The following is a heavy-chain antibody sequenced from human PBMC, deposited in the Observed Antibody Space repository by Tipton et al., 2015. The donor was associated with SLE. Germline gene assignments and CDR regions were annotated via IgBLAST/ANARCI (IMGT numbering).Heavy chain of an antibody. CDR2: ISGNGGST. Sequence: SLRLSCAASGFTFRSYAMSWVRQAPGKGLEWVSAISGNGGSTFYAESVTGRFTISRDNSKNTLYLQMNSLRAEDTALYYCAKAGLNYCGDYWGQGTLVAVSS. V-gene: IGHV3-23*01. CDR1: GFTFRSYA. CDR3: AKAGLNYCGDY. D-gene: IGHD3-10*01. J-gene: IGHJ4*02.